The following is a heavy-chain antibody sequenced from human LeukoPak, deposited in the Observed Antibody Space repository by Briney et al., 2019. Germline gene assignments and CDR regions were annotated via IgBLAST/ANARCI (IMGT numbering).Heavy chain of an antibody. CDR1: GFTFSSYS. D-gene: IGHD6-13*01. V-gene: IGHV3-21*04. J-gene: IGHJ4*02. CDR2: ISSSGSTI. Sequence: GGSLRLSCAASGFTFSSYSMNWVRQAPGKGLEWVSSISSSGSTIYYADFVKGRFTISRDNAKNSLYLQMNSLRAEDTAVYYCARRAAAGQLGYWGQGTLVTVSS. CDR3: ARRAAAGQLGY.